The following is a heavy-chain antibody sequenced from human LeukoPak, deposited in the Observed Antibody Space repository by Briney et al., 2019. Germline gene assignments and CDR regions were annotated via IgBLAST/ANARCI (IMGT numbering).Heavy chain of an antibody. Sequence: GGSLRLSCAASGFTFSSYSMNRVRQAPGKGLEWVSSISSSSSYIYYADSVKGRFTISRDNAKNSLYLQMNSLRAEDTAVYYCARDLGFKDFWSGLYGMDVWGQGTTVTVSS. CDR1: GFTFSSYS. J-gene: IGHJ6*02. CDR2: ISSSSSYI. D-gene: IGHD3-3*01. V-gene: IGHV3-21*01. CDR3: ARDLGFKDFWSGLYGMDV.